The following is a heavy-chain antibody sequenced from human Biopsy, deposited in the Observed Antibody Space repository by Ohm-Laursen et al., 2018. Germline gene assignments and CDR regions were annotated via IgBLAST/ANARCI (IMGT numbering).Heavy chain of an antibody. J-gene: IGHJ3*02. D-gene: IGHD3-22*01. Sequence: SDTLSLTCTVSGASISSYYWTWIRQPAGKGLEWIGRIYTSGSTNYNPSLKSRVTMSVDTSKNQFSLKLNSVTAADTAVYYCGRREVVITHDAFDTWGQGTMVTVSS. CDR3: GRREVVITHDAFDT. CDR2: IYTSGST. V-gene: IGHV4-4*07. CDR1: GASISSYY.